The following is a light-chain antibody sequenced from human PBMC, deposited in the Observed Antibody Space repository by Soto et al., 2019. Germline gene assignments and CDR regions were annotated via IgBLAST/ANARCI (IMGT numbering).Light chain of an antibody. CDR3: LVWDSTSDHFL. V-gene: IGLV3-21*02. J-gene: IGLJ1*01. CDR2: DAS. CDR1: DIGTKS. Sequence: SYALAQALSLAVAPGQTAGIARGGNDIGTKSVHWYLQKPGQAPVVVVDDASDRPLGIPERLSCSNSGNTAPLTTRRVDVGDEADYISLVWDSTSDHFLFGTGTRFTAL.